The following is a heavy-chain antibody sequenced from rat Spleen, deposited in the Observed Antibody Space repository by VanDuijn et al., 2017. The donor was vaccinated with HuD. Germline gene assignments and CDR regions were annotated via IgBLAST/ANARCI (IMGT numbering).Heavy chain of an antibody. D-gene: IGHD5-1*01. V-gene: IGHV5-58*01. Sequence: EVQLVESDGGLVQPGRSLKLSCVASGFTFNNYWMTWIRQAPGKGLEWIASISTGGGNTYYRDSVKGRFTISRDNAENTVYLQMNSLRSEDTATYYCAKDNWEPPYFDYWGQGVMVTVSS. CDR1: GFTFNNYW. CDR2: ISTGGGNT. J-gene: IGHJ2*01. CDR3: AKDNWEPPYFDY.